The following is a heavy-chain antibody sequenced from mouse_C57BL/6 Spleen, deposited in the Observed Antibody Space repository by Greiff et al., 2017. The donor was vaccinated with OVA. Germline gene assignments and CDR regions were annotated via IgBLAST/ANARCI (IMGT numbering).Heavy chain of an antibody. CDR2: IDPSDSYT. CDR1: GYTFTSYW. V-gene: IGHV1-69*01. Sequence: QVQLQQPGAELVMPGASVKLSCKASGYTFTSYWMHWVKQRPGQGLAWIGEIDPSDSYTNYNQKFKGKSTLTVDKSSSTAYMQLSSLTSEDSAVYYCARPYYGSSHYALDYWGQGTSVTVSS. J-gene: IGHJ4*01. D-gene: IGHD1-1*01. CDR3: ARPYYGSSHYALDY.